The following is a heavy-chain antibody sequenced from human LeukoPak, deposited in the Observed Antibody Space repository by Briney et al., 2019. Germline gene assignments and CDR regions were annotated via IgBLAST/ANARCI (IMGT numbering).Heavy chain of an antibody. Sequence: GGSLRLSCAVSGFIGSDGYMNWVRQAPGKGLEWLSVIYRGGATYYADSVKGRFIFSRDSSKTTWHLQLNSLRAEDTAVYYCAGASSNGVVIDATSFDLWGQGTLVIVPS. CDR1: GFIGSDGY. CDR3: AGASSNGVVIDATSFDL. J-gene: IGHJ4*02. D-gene: IGHD2-2*01. CDR2: IYRGGAT. V-gene: IGHV3-66*01.